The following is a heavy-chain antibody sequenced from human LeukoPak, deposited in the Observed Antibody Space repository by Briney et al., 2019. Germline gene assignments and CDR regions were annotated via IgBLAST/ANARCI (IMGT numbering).Heavy chain of an antibody. CDR1: GGSISSGGYY. V-gene: IGHV4-31*03. D-gene: IGHD3-10*01. J-gene: IGHJ4*02. CDR3: ATHLWFGDYYFDY. Sequence: SSQTLSLTCTVSGGSISSGGYYWSWIRQHPGKGLEWIGYIYYSGSTYYNPTLKSRVTISVDTSKNQFSLKLSSMTAADTAVYYCATHLWFGDYYFDYWGQGTLVTVSS. CDR2: IYYSGST.